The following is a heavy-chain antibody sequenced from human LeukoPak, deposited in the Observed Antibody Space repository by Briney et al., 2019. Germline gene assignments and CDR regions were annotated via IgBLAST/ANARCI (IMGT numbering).Heavy chain of an antibody. CDR2: IYYSGST. Sequence: SETLSLTFTVSGGSISSYYWNWIRQPPGKGLEWIGYIYYSGSTNYNPSLKSRVTISVDTSKNQFSLKLSSVTAADTAVYYCARSTYYYDSSGYSYYSYYYMDVWGKGTTVTISS. D-gene: IGHD3-22*01. J-gene: IGHJ6*03. CDR1: GGSISSYY. CDR3: ARSTYYYDSSGYSYYSYYYMDV. V-gene: IGHV4-59*01.